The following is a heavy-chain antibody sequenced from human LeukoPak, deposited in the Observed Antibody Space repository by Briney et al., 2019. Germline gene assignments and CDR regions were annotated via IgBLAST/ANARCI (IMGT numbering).Heavy chain of an antibody. CDR2: IYYSGST. CDR1: GGSISSSSYY. CDR3: ARDLGSSWYKYFQH. Sequence: PSETLSLTCTVSGGSISSSSYYWGWIRQPPGKGLEWIGSIYYSGSTYYNPSLKSRVTISVDTSKNQFSLKLSSVTAADTAVYYCARDLGSSWYKYFQHWGQGTLVTVSS. J-gene: IGHJ1*01. D-gene: IGHD6-13*01. V-gene: IGHV4-39*07.